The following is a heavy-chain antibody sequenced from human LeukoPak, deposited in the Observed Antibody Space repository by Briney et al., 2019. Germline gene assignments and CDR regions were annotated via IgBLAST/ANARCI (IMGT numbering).Heavy chain of an antibody. CDR2: TYYRSKWYT. CDR1: GGSVSNNNAA. V-gene: IGHV6-1*01. Sequence: SQTLSLTCAISGGSVSNNNAAWNWIRQSPSRGLEWLGRTYYRSKWYTDYAVSVSSRITINPDASKNQFSLKLSSVTAADTAVYYCARALWGYCSGGSCYIAYYFDYWGQGTLVTVSS. J-gene: IGHJ4*02. CDR3: ARALWGYCSGGSCYIAYYFDY. D-gene: IGHD2-15*01.